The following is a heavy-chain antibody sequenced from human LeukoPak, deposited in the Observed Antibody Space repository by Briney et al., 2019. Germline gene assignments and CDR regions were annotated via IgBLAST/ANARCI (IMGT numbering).Heavy chain of an antibody. J-gene: IGHJ3*02. Sequence: KPSETLSLTCTVSGGSISTYYWTWIRQPPGKGLEWIGYIYYSGSTNYNPSLKSRVTISVDTSKNQFSLKLISVTAADTAVYYCARPSSDWIDAFDIWGQGTMVTVSS. D-gene: IGHD3-22*01. CDR3: ARPSSDWIDAFDI. V-gene: IGHV4-59*08. CDR1: GGSISTYY. CDR2: IYYSGST.